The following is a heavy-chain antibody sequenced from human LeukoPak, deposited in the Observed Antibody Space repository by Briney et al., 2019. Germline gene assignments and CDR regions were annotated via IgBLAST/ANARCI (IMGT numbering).Heavy chain of an antibody. CDR1: GYTFTSYD. CDR2: MNPNSGNT. V-gene: IGHV1-8*03. Sequence: ASVKVSCKASGYTFTSYDINWVRQATGQGLEWMGWMNPNSGNTGYAQKFQGRVTITRNTSISTAYMELSSLRSEDTAVYYCARGPRCSSTSCDTLELDYYMGVWGKGTTVTVSS. CDR3: ARGPRCSSTSCDTLELDYYMGV. J-gene: IGHJ6*03. D-gene: IGHD2-2*02.